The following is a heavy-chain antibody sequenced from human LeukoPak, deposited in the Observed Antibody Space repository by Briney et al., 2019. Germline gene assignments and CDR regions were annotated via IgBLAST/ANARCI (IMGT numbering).Heavy chain of an antibody. Sequence: HGGSLRLSCTASGFTFSAYAMMWVRQAPGKGPEWVSAIRGGGGSAFNADSVKGRFTISRDNSKYTLFLQMNSLRAEDTAVYYCARDPNGDYIGAFDMWGPGTMVTVSS. CDR1: GFTFSAYA. CDR3: ARDPNGDYIGAFDM. J-gene: IGHJ3*02. CDR2: IRGGGGSA. D-gene: IGHD4-17*01. V-gene: IGHV3-23*01.